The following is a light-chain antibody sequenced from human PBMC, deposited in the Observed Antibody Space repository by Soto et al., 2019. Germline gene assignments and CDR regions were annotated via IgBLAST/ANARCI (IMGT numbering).Light chain of an antibody. CDR3: QQYNSYSEA. Sequence: DIQLTQSPSTLSASVGDRVTIPCRASQSISSWLAWYQQKKGKAPKILIYKASSLESGVPSRFRGSGSGTEFTLPISRLQPDDFETYYCQQYNSYSEAFGQGTKVDIK. CDR1: QSISSW. CDR2: KAS. J-gene: IGKJ1*01. V-gene: IGKV1-5*03.